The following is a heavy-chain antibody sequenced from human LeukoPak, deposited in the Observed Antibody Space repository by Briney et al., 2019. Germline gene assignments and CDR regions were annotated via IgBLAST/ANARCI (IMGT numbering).Heavy chain of an antibody. CDR1: GFTFSSYS. J-gene: IGHJ4*02. CDR2: ISSSSSYI. Sequence: GGSLRLSCAASGFTFSSYSMNWVRQAPWKGLEWVSSISSSSSYIYYADSVKGRFTISRDNAKNSLYLQIDSLRVEDTAVYYCARGGTFVSDYWGQGTLVTVSS. D-gene: IGHD1-1*01. CDR3: ARGGTFVSDY. V-gene: IGHV3-21*01.